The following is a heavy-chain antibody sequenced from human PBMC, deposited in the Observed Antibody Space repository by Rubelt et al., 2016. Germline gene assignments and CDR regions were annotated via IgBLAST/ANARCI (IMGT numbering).Heavy chain of an antibody. J-gene: IGHJ4*02. CDR1: GFVFKTYA. V-gene: IGHV3-30*03. Sequence: QVQLVESGGGVVQPGGSLRLSCAASGFVFKTYAMHWVRQAPGKGLEWVAFLSFDGAETHYADSVKGRFTISRDNSKNTLYRQMNSLRAEDTAVYYCARDGEVGGIDYWGQGTLVTVSS. CDR2: LSFDGAET. D-gene: IGHD1-26*01. CDR3: ARDGEVGGIDY.